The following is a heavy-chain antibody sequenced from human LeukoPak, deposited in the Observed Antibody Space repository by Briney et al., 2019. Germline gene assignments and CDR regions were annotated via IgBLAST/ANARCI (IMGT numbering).Heavy chain of an antibody. D-gene: IGHD3-16*01. Sequence: SETLSLTCAVSGGSISSGGYSWSWIRQPPGKGLEWIGYIYHSGSTYYNPSLKSRVTISVDRSKNQFSLKLSSVTAADTAVYYCARGRLRPYYYYGMDVWGQGTTVTVSS. V-gene: IGHV4-30-2*01. J-gene: IGHJ6*02. CDR3: ARGRLRPYYYYGMDV. CDR2: IYHSGST. CDR1: GGSISSGGYS.